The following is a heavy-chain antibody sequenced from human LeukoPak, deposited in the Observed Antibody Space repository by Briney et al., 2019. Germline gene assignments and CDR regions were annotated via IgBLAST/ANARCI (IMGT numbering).Heavy chain of an antibody. CDR2: INPNNGGT. CDR3: ARDPSNAYYYDP. CDR1: GYTFTGYH. J-gene: IGHJ4*02. V-gene: IGHV1-2*02. Sequence: ASVKVSCEASGYTFTGYHLHWVRQAPGQGLEWMGWINPNNGGTNYAQKFQGRVTMTRDMSISTAYMELSRLTSDDTAVYSCARDPSNAYYYDPWGQGTLVTVSS. D-gene: IGHD3-22*01.